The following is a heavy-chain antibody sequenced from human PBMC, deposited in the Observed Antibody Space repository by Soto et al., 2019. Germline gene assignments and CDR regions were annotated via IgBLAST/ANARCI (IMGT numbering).Heavy chain of an antibody. CDR1: GFTFSSYW. D-gene: IGHD6-19*01. J-gene: IGHJ3*02. CDR2: INSDGSST. V-gene: IGHV3-74*01. CDR3: AREQWLTSTDAFDI. Sequence: GGSLRLSCAASGFTFSSYWMHWVRQAPGKGLVWVSRINSDGSSTRYADSVKGRFTISRDNAKNTLYLQVNSLRAEDTAVYYCAREQWLTSTDAFDIWGQGTMVTVSS.